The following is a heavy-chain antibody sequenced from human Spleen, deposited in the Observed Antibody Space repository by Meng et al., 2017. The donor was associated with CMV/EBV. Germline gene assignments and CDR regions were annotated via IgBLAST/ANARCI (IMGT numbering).Heavy chain of an antibody. CDR1: YA. J-gene: IGHJ4*02. CDR2: ISASGGST. Sequence: YAMNWVRQAPGKGLEWVSVISASGGSTYYADSVKGRFTISRDNSKNTLYLQMNSLRAEDTAVYYCARIERRRILKYCGSDCSTTDYWGQGTLVTVSS. D-gene: IGHD2-21*02. V-gene: IGHV3-23*01. CDR3: ARIERRRILKYCGSDCSTTDY.